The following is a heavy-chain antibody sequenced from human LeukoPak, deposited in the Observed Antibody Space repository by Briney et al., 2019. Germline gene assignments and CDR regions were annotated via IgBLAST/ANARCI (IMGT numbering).Heavy chain of an antibody. Sequence: GGSLRLSCAASGFTFSSYWMSWVRQAPGKGLEWVANIKQDGSEKYYVDSVKGRFTISRDNAKNSLYLQMNSLRAEDTAVYYCARARYYYGSVNFAFNDYWGQGTLVTVSS. CDR2: IKQDGSEK. CDR1: GFTFSSYW. CDR3: ARARYYYGSVNFAFNDY. V-gene: IGHV3-7*01. D-gene: IGHD3-10*01. J-gene: IGHJ4*02.